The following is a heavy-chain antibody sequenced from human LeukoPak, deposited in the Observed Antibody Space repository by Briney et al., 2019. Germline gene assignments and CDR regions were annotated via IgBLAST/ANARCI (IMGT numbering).Heavy chain of an antibody. CDR3: ARDHRWQQLVYNWFDP. J-gene: IGHJ5*02. CDR1: GYTFTAYS. V-gene: IGHV1-2*06. D-gene: IGHD6-13*01. CDR2: INPDSGDT. Sequence: ASVKVSSTASGYTFTAYSMHWVRQAPGQGLEWMGRINPDSGDTNFAQKFQGRVTMTRDTSISTAYMELSRLRSDDTAVYYCARDHRWQQLVYNWFDPWGQGTLVTVSS.